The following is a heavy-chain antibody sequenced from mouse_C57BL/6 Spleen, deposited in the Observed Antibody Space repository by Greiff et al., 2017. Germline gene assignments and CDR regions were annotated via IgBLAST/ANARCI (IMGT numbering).Heavy chain of an antibody. CDR3: ASIYNYGSSPYWYFDV. D-gene: IGHD1-1*01. Sequence: VQLQQPGAELVRPGSSVKLSCKASGYTFTSYWMDWVKQRPGQGLEWIGNIYPSDSETHYNQKFQDKATLTVDKSSSTAYLQLSSLTSEDSAVYYCASIYNYGSSPYWYFDVWGTGTTVTVSA. V-gene: IGHV1-61*01. CDR2: IYPSDSET. CDR1: GYTFTSYW. J-gene: IGHJ1*03.